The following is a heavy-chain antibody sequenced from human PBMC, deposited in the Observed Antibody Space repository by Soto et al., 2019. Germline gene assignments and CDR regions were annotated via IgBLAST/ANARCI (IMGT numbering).Heavy chain of an antibody. CDR1: GGSISSSSYY. Sequence: SETLSLTCTVSGGSISSSSYYWGWIRQPPGKGLEWIGSIYYSGSTYYNPSLKSRVTISVDTSKNQFSLKLSSVTAADTAVYCCARLGVRGVIVDYGGQGTLVTGSS. D-gene: IGHD3-10*01. V-gene: IGHV4-39*01. CDR3: ARLGVRGVIVDY. J-gene: IGHJ4*02. CDR2: IYYSGST.